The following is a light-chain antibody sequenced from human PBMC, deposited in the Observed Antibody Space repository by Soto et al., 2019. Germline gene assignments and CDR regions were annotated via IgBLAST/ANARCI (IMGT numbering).Light chain of an antibody. CDR3: QHRNNWPPVFT. V-gene: IGKV3-11*01. CDR1: QSVYRC. Sequence: EIVLSQSPATLSLSPGERATLSCRASQSVYRCLACFHQKTGRTPRLLIYDASKRATGITARFSGSGSGTDFTLTIHSLESEDFAVYYCQHRNNWPPVFTFGPGTKVDI. CDR2: DAS. J-gene: IGKJ3*01.